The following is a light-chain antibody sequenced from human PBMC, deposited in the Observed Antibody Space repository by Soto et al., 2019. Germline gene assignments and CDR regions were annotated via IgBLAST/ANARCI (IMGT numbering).Light chain of an antibody. CDR1: QVVSYNGKNY. Sequence: DVVMTQSPDSLAVSLGERATITCRASQVVSYNGKNYLAWYQRKPGQPPKLLIYWASTRESGVPDRISGSGSDTDFTLTINALQAEDVAVYYCQQYNNWPSITFGQGTRLEIK. CDR3: QQYNNWPSIT. V-gene: IGKV4-1*01. CDR2: WAS. J-gene: IGKJ5*01.